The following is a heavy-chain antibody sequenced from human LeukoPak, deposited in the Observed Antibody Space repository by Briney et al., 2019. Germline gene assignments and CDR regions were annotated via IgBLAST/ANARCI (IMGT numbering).Heavy chain of an antibody. CDR3: ARVDYGSGRCFDY. CDR1: GFTFSSYE. Sequence: PGGSLRLSCAASGFTFSSYEMNWVRQAPGKGLEWVSYISSSGSTIYYADSVKGRFTISRDNAKNSLYLQMNSLRAEDTAVYYCARVDYGSGRCFDYWGQGTLVTVSS. J-gene: IGHJ4*02. D-gene: IGHD3-10*01. V-gene: IGHV3-48*03. CDR2: ISSSGSTI.